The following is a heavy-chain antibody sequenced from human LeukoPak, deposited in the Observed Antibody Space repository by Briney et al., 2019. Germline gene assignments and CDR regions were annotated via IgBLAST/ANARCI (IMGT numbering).Heavy chain of an antibody. Sequence: SETLSLTCTVSGGSISSYYSSWIRQPPGKGLEWIGYIYYSGSTNYNPSLKSRVTISVDTSKNQFSLKLSSVTAADTAVYYCARVGSSWPVDYWGQGTLVTVSS. D-gene: IGHD6-13*01. CDR3: ARVGSSWPVDY. V-gene: IGHV4-59*08. J-gene: IGHJ4*02. CDR1: GGSISSYY. CDR2: IYYSGST.